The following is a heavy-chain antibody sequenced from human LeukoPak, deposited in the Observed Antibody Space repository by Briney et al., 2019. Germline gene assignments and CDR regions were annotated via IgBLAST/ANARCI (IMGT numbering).Heavy chain of an antibody. D-gene: IGHD3-9*01. J-gene: IGHJ6*02. CDR3: ARDQTSYFDWLLYGFDLYYYGMDV. CDR2: INPSGGST. CDR1: GYTFTSYY. Sequence: GASVKVSCKASGYTFTSYYMHWVRQAPGQGLEWMGIINPSGGSTSYAQKFQGRVTMTRDTSTSTVYMELSSLRSEDTAVYYCARDQTSYFDWLLYGFDLYYYGMDVWGQGTTVTVSS. V-gene: IGHV1-46*01.